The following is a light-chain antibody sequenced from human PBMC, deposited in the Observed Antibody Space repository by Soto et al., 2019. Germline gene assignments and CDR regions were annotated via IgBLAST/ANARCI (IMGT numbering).Light chain of an antibody. CDR1: TGAVTSDYY. CDR3: LLYHGAAQV. V-gene: IGLV7-43*01. Sequence: QAVVTQEPSLTVSPGGTVTLTCASSTGAVTSDYYPNWLQQKPGQAPRSLIHSTYARHFWTPARFSGSLLGGKAVLTVSGVQPEDEADYYCLLYHGAAQVFGGGTKLTVL. J-gene: IGLJ3*02. CDR2: STY.